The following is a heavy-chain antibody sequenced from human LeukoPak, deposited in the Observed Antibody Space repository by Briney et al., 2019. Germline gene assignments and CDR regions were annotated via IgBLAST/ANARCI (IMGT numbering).Heavy chain of an antibody. J-gene: IGHJ3*01. CDR2: LSGGGDKS. D-gene: IGHD3-10*01. Sequence: PGGSLRHSCVASGFTFFDYAMTWVRQAPGKGLEWVSALSGGGDKSFYADSVKGRFTISRDNSKNMLFLQMNSLRAEDTAVYFCAKDTRRGSGMKDGFEFWGHGTMVTVSP. V-gene: IGHV3-23*01. CDR1: GFTFFDYA. CDR3: AKDTRRGSGMKDGFEF.